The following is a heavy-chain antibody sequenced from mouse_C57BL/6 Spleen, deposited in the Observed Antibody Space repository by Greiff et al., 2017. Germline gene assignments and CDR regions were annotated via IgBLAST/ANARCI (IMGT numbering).Heavy chain of an antibody. D-gene: IGHD3-1*01. CDR2: ISDGGSYT. Sequence: EVQRVESGGGLVKPGGSLKLSCAASGFTFSSYAMSWVRQTPEKRLEWVATISDGGSYTYYPDNVKGRFTISRDNAKNNLYLQMSHLKSEDTAMYYCARGGYLYYYAMDYWGQGTSVTVSS. CDR1: GFTFSSYA. CDR3: ARGGYLYYYAMDY. V-gene: IGHV5-4*01. J-gene: IGHJ4*01.